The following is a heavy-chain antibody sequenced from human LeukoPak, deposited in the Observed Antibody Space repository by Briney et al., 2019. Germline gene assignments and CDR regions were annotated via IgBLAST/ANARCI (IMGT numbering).Heavy chain of an antibody. CDR2: IYYSGST. D-gene: IGHD3-3*01. CDR3: ARHGGGGWFDP. Sequence: SETLSLTCTVSDDSITMYYWTWIRQPPGKGLEWIGSIYYSGSTYYNPSLKSRVTISVDTSKNQFSLKLSSVTAADTAVYYCARHGGGGWFDPWGQGTLVTVSS. CDR1: DDSITMYY. J-gene: IGHJ5*02. V-gene: IGHV4-39*01.